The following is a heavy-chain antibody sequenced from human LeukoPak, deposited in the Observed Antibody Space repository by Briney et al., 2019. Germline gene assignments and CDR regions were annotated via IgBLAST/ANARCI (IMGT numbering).Heavy chain of an antibody. CDR1: GGSISSYY. V-gene: IGHV4-59*01. J-gene: IGHJ4*02. CDR3: ARGVYIAAAQYGY. Sequence: SETLSLTCTVSGGSISSYYWSWIRQPPGKGLEWIGYIYYSGTTNYNPSLKSRVTISVDTSKNQFFLKLSSATAADTAVYYCARGVYIAAAQYGYWGQGTLVTVSS. CDR2: IYYSGTT. D-gene: IGHD6-13*01.